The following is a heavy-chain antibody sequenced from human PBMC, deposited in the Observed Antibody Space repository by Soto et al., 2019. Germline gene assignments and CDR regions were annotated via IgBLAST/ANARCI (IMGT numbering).Heavy chain of an antibody. V-gene: IGHV3-48*02. CDR3: AVSMDV. CDR1: GLTFSTYS. CDR2: ISSRSTTI. Sequence: EVQLVESGGDLVQPGESLRLSCEVSGLTFSTYSMNWVRQAPGKGLEWVSYISSRSTTIYYAESVKGRFTISRDNAKSSLYLQMNSLRDKDTAVYYCAVSMDVWGQGTTVTVSS. J-gene: IGHJ6*02.